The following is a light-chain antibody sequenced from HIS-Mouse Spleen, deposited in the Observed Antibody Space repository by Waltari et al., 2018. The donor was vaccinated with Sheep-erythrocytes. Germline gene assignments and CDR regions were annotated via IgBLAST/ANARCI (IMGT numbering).Light chain of an antibody. CDR1: SSNIGTHY. V-gene: IGLV1-47*01. Sequence: QAVLTQPPSASGTPGQRVTIPCSGSSSNIGTHYVYWYQEPPGTAPKLLIYRNNQRPSGVPDRFSGSKSGTSASLAISGLRSEDEADYYCAAWDDSLSGVFGGGTKLTVL. J-gene: IGLJ3*02. CDR2: RNN. CDR3: AAWDDSLSGV.